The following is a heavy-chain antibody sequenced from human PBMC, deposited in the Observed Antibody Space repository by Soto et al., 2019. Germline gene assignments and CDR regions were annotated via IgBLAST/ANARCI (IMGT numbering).Heavy chain of an antibody. J-gene: IGHJ1*01. D-gene: IGHD5-18*01. Sequence: GGSLRLSCAASGFTFTRYSMNWVRQAPGKGLEWVSSISSTTNYIYYADSMKGRFTISRENAKNSLYLQMNSLRAEDTAVYDCARDRQLYSYGDESGFPRYWGQGALVIGSS. V-gene: IGHV3-21*01. CDR2: ISSTTNYI. CDR3: ARDRQLYSYGDESGFPRY. CDR1: GFTFTRYS.